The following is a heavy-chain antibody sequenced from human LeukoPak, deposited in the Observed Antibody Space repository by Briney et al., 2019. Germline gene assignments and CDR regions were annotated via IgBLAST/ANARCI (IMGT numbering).Heavy chain of an antibody. D-gene: IGHD4-17*01. V-gene: IGHV3-21*01. Sequence: GGSLRLSCVVSGFTFSSYSMNWVRQTPGKGLEWDSSISSSSSYIYYADSMKGRFTISRDNAKNSLYLQMNSLRAEDTAVYYCARDTVTTWGNWFDPWGQGTLVTVSS. CDR2: ISSSSSYI. CDR1: GFTFSSYS. J-gene: IGHJ5*02. CDR3: ARDTVTTWGNWFDP.